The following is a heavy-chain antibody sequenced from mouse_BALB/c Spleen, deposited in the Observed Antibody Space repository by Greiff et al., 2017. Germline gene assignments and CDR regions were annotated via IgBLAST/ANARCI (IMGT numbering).Heavy chain of an antibody. CDR3: ARFYRYDEYYFDY. D-gene: IGHD2-14*01. CDR1: GYTFTSYT. CDR2: INPSSGYT. V-gene: IGHV1-4*02. Sequence: VQLQQSAAELARPGASVKMSCKASGYTFTSYTMHWVKQRPGQGLEWIGYINPSSGYTEYNQKFKDKTTLTADKSSSTAYMQLSSLTSEDSAVYYCARFYRYDEYYFDYWGQGTTLTVSS. J-gene: IGHJ2*01.